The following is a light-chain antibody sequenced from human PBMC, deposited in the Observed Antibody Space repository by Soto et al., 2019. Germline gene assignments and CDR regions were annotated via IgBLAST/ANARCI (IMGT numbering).Light chain of an antibody. V-gene: IGKV1-5*03. CDR3: QHYNSYPPWT. J-gene: IGKJ1*01. Sequence: DIQMTQSPSTLSASVGDRVTITCRASQSINSWLAWYQQEPGKAPKLLIYRASTLQSGVPSRFGGSGSGTEFTLTISGLQPDDFATYYCQHYNSYPPWTFGQGTKVEIK. CDR1: QSINSW. CDR2: RAS.